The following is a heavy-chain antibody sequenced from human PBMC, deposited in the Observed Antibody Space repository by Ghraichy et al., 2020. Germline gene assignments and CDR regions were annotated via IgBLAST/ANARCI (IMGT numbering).Heavy chain of an antibody. V-gene: IGHV1-69*04. J-gene: IGHJ6*02. CDR3: ARDRGLGTVETNYYSMDV. D-gene: IGHD3-10*01. CDR2: IIPLLGIT. Sequence: SVKVSCKASGGTFSNYAISWVRQAPGQAPEWMGRIIPLLGITDYTQKFQGRVTITADKSTSTANMELRSLRSDDTAVYYCARDRGLGTVETNYYSMDVWGQGTTVTVSS. CDR1: GGTFSNYA.